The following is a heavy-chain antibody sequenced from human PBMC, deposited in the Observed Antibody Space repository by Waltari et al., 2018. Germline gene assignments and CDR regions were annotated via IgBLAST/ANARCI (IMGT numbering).Heavy chain of an antibody. D-gene: IGHD2-15*01. CDR1: GYTFTSYA. V-gene: IGHV1-3*01. Sequence: QVQLVQSGAEVKKPGASVKVSCKASGYTFTSYAMNWVRQAPGQRLEWLGWINAGNGNTKYAQESQGRVTLTRDTAASTADKELSSLRAEDTAGYYCARERHPRKVVAQAWYWFDPWGQGTLVTVSS. CDR3: ARERHPRKVVAQAWYWFDP. CDR2: INAGNGNT. J-gene: IGHJ5*02.